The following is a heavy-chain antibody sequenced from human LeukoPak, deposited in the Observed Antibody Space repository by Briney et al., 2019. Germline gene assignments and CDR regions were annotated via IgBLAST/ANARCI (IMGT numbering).Heavy chain of an antibody. CDR2: IYTSGST. D-gene: IGHD3-9*01. V-gene: IGHV4-4*07. CDR3: ARVAAGRYDILTGYSYYFDY. J-gene: IGHJ4*02. CDR1: GGSISSYY. Sequence: SSETLSLTCTVSGGSISSYYWSWIRQPAGKGLEWIGRIYTSGSTNYNPSIKSRVTMSVDTSKNQFSLKQSSVTAADTAVYYCARVAAGRYDILTGYSYYFDYWGQGTLVTVSS.